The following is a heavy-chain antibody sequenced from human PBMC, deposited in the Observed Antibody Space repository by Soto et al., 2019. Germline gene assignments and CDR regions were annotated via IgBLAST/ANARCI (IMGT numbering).Heavy chain of an antibody. CDR3: ARRELARGEVGYYGMDV. J-gene: IGHJ6*02. CDR2: ISSYNSYNGNT. Sequence: QVQLVQSGADLKKHGASVQFSCKTSGYTFSNYAINWVRQAPGQGLEWMGFISSYNSYNGNTKYGRMLQDRLTMKIDTSTATAYMELRSLRSDDTAVYYCARRELARGEVGYYGMDVWGQGTTVTVSS. CDR1: GYTFSNYA. D-gene: IGHD3-16*01. V-gene: IGHV1-18*04.